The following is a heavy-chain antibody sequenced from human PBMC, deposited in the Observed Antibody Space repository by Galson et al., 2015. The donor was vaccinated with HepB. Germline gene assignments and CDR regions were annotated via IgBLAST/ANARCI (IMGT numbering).Heavy chain of an antibody. J-gene: IGHJ6*02. CDR3: ARIIIAGGYYYYYGMDV. Sequence: PALVKPTQPHTLTCTFSGFSLSTSGMCVSWIRQPPGKALEWLARIDWDDDKYYSTSLKTRLTISKDTSKNQVVLTMTNMNPVDTATYYCARIIIAGGYYYYYGMDVWGQGTTVTVSS. V-gene: IGHV2-70*11. D-gene: IGHD1-26*01. CDR1: GFSLSTSGMC. CDR2: IDWDDDK.